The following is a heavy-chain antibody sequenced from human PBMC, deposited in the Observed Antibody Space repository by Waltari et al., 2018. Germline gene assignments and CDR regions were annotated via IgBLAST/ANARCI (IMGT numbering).Heavy chain of an antibody. J-gene: IGHJ4*02. CDR2: INPNSGGT. Sequence: QVQLVQSGAEVKKPGASLKVSCKASGYTFTGHHMHWVRQAPGQGPEWMGWINPNSGGTNYAQKFQGRVTMTRDTSITTAYMELSRLTSDDTAVYYCARVNYDILTGYYNHDYWGQGTLVTVSS. CDR3: ARVNYDILTGYYNHDY. V-gene: IGHV1-2*02. CDR1: GYTFTGHH. D-gene: IGHD3-9*01.